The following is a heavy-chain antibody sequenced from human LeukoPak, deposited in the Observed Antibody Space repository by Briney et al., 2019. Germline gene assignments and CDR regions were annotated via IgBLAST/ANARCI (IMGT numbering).Heavy chain of an antibody. D-gene: IGHD6-13*01. CDR1: GFTFSASS. V-gene: IGHV3-30*04. Sequence: GRSLRLSCAASGFTFSASSMHWVRQAPGKGLEWVALISDDGSNESFADSVKGRFTISRDDSKNTLYLQMNSLRAEDTAVYYCARDPSSSWYFDYWGQGTLVTVSS. CDR3: ARDPSSSWYFDY. J-gene: IGHJ4*02. CDR2: ISDDGSNE.